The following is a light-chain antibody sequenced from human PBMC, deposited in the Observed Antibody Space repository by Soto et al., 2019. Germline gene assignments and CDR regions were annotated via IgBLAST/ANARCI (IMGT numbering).Light chain of an antibody. CDR2: DAD. CDR3: LMRSGGPPLFT. V-gene: IGKV3-11*01. Sequence: EAVLTQSPATLSLSPGESATLACRASQNIGNYLSWYQQKPGQAPTLVMHDADVRASGIPDRFSGSGSGTDFTLTICSLESCDFAVYYCLMRSGGPPLFTFGPGTKVEIK. CDR1: QNIGNY. J-gene: IGKJ2*01.